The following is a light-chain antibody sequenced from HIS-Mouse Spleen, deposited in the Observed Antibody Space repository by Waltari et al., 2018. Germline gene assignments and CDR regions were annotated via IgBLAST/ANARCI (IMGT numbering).Light chain of an antibody. V-gene: IGLV2-14*03. J-gene: IGLJ2*01. Sequence: QSALTPPASVSGSPGPSIPIPCTGTSREVGGSNFVSCYQQHHGKAPKLMIDDVSNRPSGVSNRFSGSKSGNTASLTSSGLQAEDEADYYCSSYTSSSTLFGGGTKLTVL. CDR1: SREVGGSNF. CDR2: DVS. CDR3: SSYTSSSTL.